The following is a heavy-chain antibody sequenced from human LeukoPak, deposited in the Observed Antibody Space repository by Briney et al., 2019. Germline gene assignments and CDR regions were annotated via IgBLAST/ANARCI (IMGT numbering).Heavy chain of an antibody. D-gene: IGHD2-2*01. CDR2: IYYSGNT. J-gene: IGHJ4*02. Sequence: SETLSLTCTVSGDSISSTSYYWGWIRQPPGKGLEWIGSIYYSGNTYYNPSLKSRVTISVDTSKNQFSLKLSSVTAADTAVYYCARAPRYCSSTSCYYFDYWGQGTLVTVSS. CDR3: ARAPRYCSSTSCYYFDY. V-gene: IGHV4-39*07. CDR1: GDSISSTSYY.